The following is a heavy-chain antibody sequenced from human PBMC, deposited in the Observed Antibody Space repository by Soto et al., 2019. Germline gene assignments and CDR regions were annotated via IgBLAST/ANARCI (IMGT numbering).Heavy chain of an antibody. J-gene: IGHJ6*03. CDR1: GYTFTSYG. Sequence: QVQLVQSGAEVKKPGASVKVSCKASGYTFTSYGISWVRQAPGQGLEWMGWISAYNGNTNYAQKLQGRVTMTTDTSTSTADMELRSLRSDDTAVYYCARAYYDFWSGYRFTYYYYYMDVWGKGTTVTVSS. D-gene: IGHD3-3*01. CDR2: ISAYNGNT. CDR3: ARAYYDFWSGYRFTYYYYYMDV. V-gene: IGHV1-18*01.